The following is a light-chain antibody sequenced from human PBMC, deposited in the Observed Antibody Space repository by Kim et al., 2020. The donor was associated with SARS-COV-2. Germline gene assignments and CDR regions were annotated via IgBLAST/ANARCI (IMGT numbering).Light chain of an antibody. CDR3: AVWDDSLKSVL. CDR1: S. V-gene: IGLV1-44*01. CDR2: NDN. J-gene: IGLJ2*01. Sequence: SVELNQQPPGPAPQLVIYNDNRRPSGVPGRFSGSKSGTSASLAISGLQSEDEADYYCAVWDDSLKSVLFGGGTQLTVL.